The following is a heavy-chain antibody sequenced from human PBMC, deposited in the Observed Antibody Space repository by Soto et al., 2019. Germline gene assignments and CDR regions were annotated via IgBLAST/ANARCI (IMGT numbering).Heavy chain of an antibody. CDR3: ESVPVQDTAMVTDRYFDY. CDR1: GGSFSGYY. CDR2: INHSGST. Sequence: PSETLSLTCSVYGGSFSGYYWSWIRQPPGKGLEWIGEINHSGSTNYNPSLKSRVTISVDTSKNQFSLKLSSVTAADTAVYYCESVPVQDTAMVTDRYFDYWGQGTLLTVS. J-gene: IGHJ4*02. D-gene: IGHD5-18*01. V-gene: IGHV4-34*01.